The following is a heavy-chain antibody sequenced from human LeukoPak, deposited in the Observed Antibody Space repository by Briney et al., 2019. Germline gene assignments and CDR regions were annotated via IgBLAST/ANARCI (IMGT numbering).Heavy chain of an antibody. D-gene: IGHD4-23*01. J-gene: IGHJ4*02. CDR3: AREEYDGKSWDS. CDR1: GYTFTSYY. V-gene: IGHV1-46*01. CDR2: INPSGGST. Sequence: ASVKVSCKASGYTFTSYYMHWVRQAPGQGLEWMGIINPSGGSTSYAQKFQGRVTMTRDTSTSTVYMGLSSLRSEDTAVYYCAREEYDGKSWDSWGQGTLVTVSS.